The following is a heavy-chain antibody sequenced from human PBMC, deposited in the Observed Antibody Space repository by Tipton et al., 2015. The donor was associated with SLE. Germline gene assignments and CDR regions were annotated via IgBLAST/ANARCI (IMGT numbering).Heavy chain of an antibody. CDR1: GGSISSYY. Sequence: LRLSCTVSGGSISSYYWSWIRQPPGKGLEWIGYIYYSGSTNYNPSLKSRVTISVDTSKNQFSLKLSSVTAADTAVYYCARGGTGGDAFDIWGQGTMVPVSS. CDR3: ARGGTGGDAFDI. V-gene: IGHV4-59*01. J-gene: IGHJ3*02. CDR2: IYYSGST. D-gene: IGHD7-27*01.